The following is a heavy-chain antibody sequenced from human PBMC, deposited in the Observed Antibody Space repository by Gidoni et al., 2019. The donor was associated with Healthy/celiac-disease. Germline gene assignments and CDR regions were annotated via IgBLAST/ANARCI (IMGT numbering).Heavy chain of an antibody. CDR2: ISGSGGST. CDR1: GFTFSRHA. J-gene: IGHJ4*02. V-gene: IGHV3-23*01. D-gene: IGHD3-9*01. Sequence: EVQLLESGGGLVQPGGSLRLSCASSGFTFSRHAMRWVRQAPGKGLEWVSAISGSGGSTYYADSVKGRFTISRDNSKNTLYLQMNSLRAEDTAVYYCAKSVPDFGGFDWLLPFLIDYWGQGTLVTVSS. CDR3: AKSVPDFGGFDWLLPFLIDY.